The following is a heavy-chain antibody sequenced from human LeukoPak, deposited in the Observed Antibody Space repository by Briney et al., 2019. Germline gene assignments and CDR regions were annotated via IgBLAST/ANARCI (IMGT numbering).Heavy chain of an antibody. CDR2: INGDGRST. J-gene: IGHJ4*02. CDR3: VGVQVDDTGYLR. CDR1: GFIFSTYT. D-gene: IGHD3-9*01. V-gene: IGHV3-64D*06. Sequence: PGGSLRLSCSASGFIFSTYTMYWVRQPPGKGLEILSVINGDGRSTNYADSVKGRFTISRDNSKNALYLLMSSLRAEDTALYYCVGVQVDDTGYLRWGQGTRVTVSS.